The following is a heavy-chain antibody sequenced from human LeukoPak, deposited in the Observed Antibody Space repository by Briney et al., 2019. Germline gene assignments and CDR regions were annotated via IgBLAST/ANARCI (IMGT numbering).Heavy chain of an antibody. CDR2: INSDGSST. D-gene: IGHD3-9*01. V-gene: IGHV3-74*01. CDR3: AREYYDILTGYKEFDY. Sequence: PGGSLRLSCGATGFTFSSYWMHWVRQAPGKGLVWVSRINSDGSSTSYADSVKGRFTISRDNAKNTLYLQMNSLRAEDTAVYYCAREYYDILTGYKEFDYWGQGTLVTVSS. J-gene: IGHJ4*02. CDR1: GFTFSSYW.